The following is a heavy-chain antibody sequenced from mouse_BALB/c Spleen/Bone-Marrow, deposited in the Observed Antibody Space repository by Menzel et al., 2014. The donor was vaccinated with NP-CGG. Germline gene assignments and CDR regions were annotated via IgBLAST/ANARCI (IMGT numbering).Heavy chain of an antibody. CDR1: GYTFTSYW. Sequence: QVQLQQSGAELVKPGAPVKLSCKASGYTFTSYWMNWVKQRPGRGLEWIGRIDPSDSETHYNQKSKDKAKLTVDKSSSTAYIQLSSLTSEDSAVYYCTRALGDGYYYAMDYWGQGTSVTVSS. CDR3: TRALGDGYYYAMDY. CDR2: IDPSDSET. J-gene: IGHJ4*01. V-gene: IGHV1-69*02. D-gene: IGHD2-3*01.